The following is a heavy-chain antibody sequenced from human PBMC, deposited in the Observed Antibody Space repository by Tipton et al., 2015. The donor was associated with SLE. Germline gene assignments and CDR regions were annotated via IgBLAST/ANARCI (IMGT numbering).Heavy chain of an antibody. CDR3: TNLIPLAPTDRDNDFDV. J-gene: IGHJ3*01. D-gene: IGHD1-1*01. V-gene: IGHV3-9*01. CDR2: ISWNSEII. CDR1: GFRFDDYA. Sequence: RSLRLSCTASGFRFDDYAMHWVRQVPGKGLEWVSGISWNSEIIFYADSVRGRFTISRDNAANSLYLQMNSLSPEDTAFYYCTNLIPLAPTDRDNDFDVWGPGTLVTVSS.